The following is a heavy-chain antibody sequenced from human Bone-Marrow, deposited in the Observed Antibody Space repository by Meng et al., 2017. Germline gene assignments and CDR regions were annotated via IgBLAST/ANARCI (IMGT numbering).Heavy chain of an antibody. D-gene: IGHD2-2*01. CDR3: ARETISGIVVVPAAITS. J-gene: IGHJ4*02. Sequence: QVQLQESGPGLVKPSQTLSLTCTVSGGSISSGDYYWSWIRQPPGKGLEWIGYIYYSGSTYYNPSLKSRVIRSVDTSKNQFSLKLSSVTAADTAVYYCARETISGIVVVPAAITSWGQGTLVTVSS. CDR1: GGSISSGDYY. V-gene: IGHV4-30-4*01. CDR2: IYYSGST.